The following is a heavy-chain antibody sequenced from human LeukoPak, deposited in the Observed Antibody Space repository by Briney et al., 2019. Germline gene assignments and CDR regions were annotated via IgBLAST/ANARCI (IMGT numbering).Heavy chain of an antibody. CDR1: GGSFSGYY. CDR3: ARRCSGGSCYNY. Sequence: SETVSLTCADYGGSFSGYYWSWIRQPPGKGLEWIGEINHSGSTNYNPSLKSRVTISVDTSKNQFSLKLSSVTAADTAVYYCARRCSGGSCYNYWGQGTLVTVSS. D-gene: IGHD2-15*01. CDR2: INHSGST. V-gene: IGHV4-34*01. J-gene: IGHJ4*02.